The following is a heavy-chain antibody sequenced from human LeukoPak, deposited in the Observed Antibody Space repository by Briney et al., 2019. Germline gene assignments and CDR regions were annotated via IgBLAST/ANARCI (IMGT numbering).Heavy chain of an antibody. J-gene: IGHJ5*02. CDR2: ISSSGSTI. V-gene: IGHV3-48*03. CDR1: GFTFSSYE. Sequence: GGSLRLSCAASGFTFSSYEMNWVRQAPGKGLEWVSYISSSGSTIYYADSVKGRFTISRDNAKNSLYLQMNSLRAEDTAVYYCARDLYCSGGSCYYGNPWGQGTLVTVSS. CDR3: ARDLYCSGGSCYYGNP. D-gene: IGHD2-15*01.